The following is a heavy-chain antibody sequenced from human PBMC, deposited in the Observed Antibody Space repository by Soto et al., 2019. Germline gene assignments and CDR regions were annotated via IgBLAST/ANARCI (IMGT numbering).Heavy chain of an antibody. CDR2: IIPILGIA. V-gene: IGHV1-69*02. CDR1: GVTFSSYT. CDR3: ASEYGGNSA. Sequence: QVQLVQSGAEVKKPGSSVKVSCKASGVTFSSYTISWVRQAPGQGLEWMGRIIPILGIANCAQKFHGRVTITADKSTSTACMELSSLRSEDTAVYYCASEYGGNSAWGQGSLVTVSS. D-gene: IGHD4-17*01. J-gene: IGHJ4*02.